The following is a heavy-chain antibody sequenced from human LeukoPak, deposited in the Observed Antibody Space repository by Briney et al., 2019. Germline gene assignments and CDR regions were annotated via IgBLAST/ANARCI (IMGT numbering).Heavy chain of an antibody. CDR1: GFTFSSYG. V-gene: IGHV3-30*02. D-gene: IGHD4-17*01. Sequence: GGSLRLSCAASGFTFSSYGMHWVRQAPGKGLEWVAFIRYDGSKKYYADSLKGRFTISRDNSKNTLYLQMNSLRAEDTAVYYCAKDVDYVRVHAFDIWGQGTMVTVSS. J-gene: IGHJ3*02. CDR2: IRYDGSKK. CDR3: AKDVDYVRVHAFDI.